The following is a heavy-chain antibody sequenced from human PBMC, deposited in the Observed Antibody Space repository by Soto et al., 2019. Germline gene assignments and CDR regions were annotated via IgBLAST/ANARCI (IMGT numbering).Heavy chain of an antibody. CDR2: IYYSGST. J-gene: IGHJ5*02. CDR1: GGSISSYY. Sequence: SETLSLTCTVSGGSISSYYWSWIRQPPGKGLEWIGYIYYSGSTNYNPSLKSRVTISVDTSKNQFSLKLSSVTAADTAVYYCARTYNWNFNNPWFDPWGQGTLVTVS. V-gene: IGHV4-59*01. D-gene: IGHD1-7*01. CDR3: ARTYNWNFNNPWFDP.